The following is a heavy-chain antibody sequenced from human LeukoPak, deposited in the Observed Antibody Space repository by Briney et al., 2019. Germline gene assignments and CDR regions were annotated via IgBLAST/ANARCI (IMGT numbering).Heavy chain of an antibody. CDR2: INRSGST. CDR3: ARDNAYGSGTFYYYYAMDV. CDR1: SGSFSGYY. J-gene: IGHJ6*02. Sequence: PSETLSLTCAVYSGSFSGYYWSWIRQPPGKGLEWIGEINRSGSTNYNPSLESRVTISVDTSKNQFSLRLSSVTAADTAVYYCARDNAYGSGTFYYYYAMDVWGQGTTVTVSS. V-gene: IGHV4-34*01. D-gene: IGHD3-10*01.